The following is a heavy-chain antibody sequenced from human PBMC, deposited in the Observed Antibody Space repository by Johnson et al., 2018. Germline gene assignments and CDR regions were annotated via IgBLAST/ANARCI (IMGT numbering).Heavy chain of an antibody. CDR1: GFTFRNYG. CDR3: AQDPVWVAVVPTAEYFQH. Sequence: VQLVESGGGVVQXGRSLRLXCAASGFTFRNYGMHWVRQAPGKGLEWVALISYDGSNTDYTDSVNGRFTISRDNSENTLYLEMKTLRPDDTGVYYCAQDPVWVAVVPTAEYFQHWGQGTLVTVSS. J-gene: IGHJ1*01. CDR2: ISYDGSNT. V-gene: IGHV3-30*18. D-gene: IGHD2-2*01.